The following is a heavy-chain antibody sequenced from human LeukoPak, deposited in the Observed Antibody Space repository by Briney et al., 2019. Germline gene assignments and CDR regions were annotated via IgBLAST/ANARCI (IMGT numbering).Heavy chain of an antibody. CDR3: ARSPPLRRYFDC. CDR2: ISSSSYI. D-gene: IGHD3-9*01. V-gene: IGHV3-21*01. J-gene: IGHJ4*02. Sequence: PGGSLRLSCAASGFTFSSYSMNWVRQAPGKGLEWVSSISSSSYIYYADSVKGRFTISRDNAKSSLYLQMNSLRAEDTAVYYCARSPPLRRYFDCWGQGTLVTVSS. CDR1: GFTFSSYS.